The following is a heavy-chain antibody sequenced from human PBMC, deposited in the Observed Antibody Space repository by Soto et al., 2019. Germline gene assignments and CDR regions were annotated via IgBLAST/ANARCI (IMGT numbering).Heavy chain of an antibody. J-gene: IGHJ6*02. CDR3: AKDFSLRYYGMDV. CDR1: GFTFSSYG. CDR2: ISYDGSNK. D-gene: IGHD2-15*01. V-gene: IGHV3-30*18. Sequence: QVQLVESGGGVVQPGRSLRLSCAASGFTFSSYGMHWVRQAPGKGLEWVAVISYDGSNKYYADSVKGRFTISRDNSKNTLYLQMNSLRAEDTAVYYCAKDFSLRYYGMDVWGQGTTVTVSS.